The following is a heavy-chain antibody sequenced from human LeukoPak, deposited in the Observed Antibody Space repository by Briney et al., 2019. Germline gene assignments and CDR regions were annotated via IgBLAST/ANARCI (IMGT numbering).Heavy chain of an antibody. J-gene: IGHJ6*02. CDR2: IWFDGSTK. D-gene: IGHD3-22*01. V-gene: IGHV3-30*02. CDR3: AKSGSYGMDV. Sequence: GGSLRLSCAASGFSFKDTGMHWVRQAPGKGPEWLTIIWFDGSTKYYADSVKGRFTVSRDNSQNTLYLQMNSLRAEDTAVYYCAKSGSYGMDVWGQGTTVTVSS. CDR1: GFSFKDTG.